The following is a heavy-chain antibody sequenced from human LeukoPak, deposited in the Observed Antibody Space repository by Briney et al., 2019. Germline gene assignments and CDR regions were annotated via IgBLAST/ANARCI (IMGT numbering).Heavy chain of an antibody. CDR3: ARDPSNSSGWRTWFDP. V-gene: IGHV1-8*03. CDR1: GYTFTSYD. D-gene: IGHD6-19*01. J-gene: IGHJ5*02. Sequence: ASVKVSCKASGYTFTSYDINWVRQATGQGLEWMGWMNPNSGNTGYAQKFQGRVTITADKSTSTAYMELSSLRSEDTAVYYCARDPSNSSGWRTWFDPWGQGTLVTVSS. CDR2: MNPNSGNT.